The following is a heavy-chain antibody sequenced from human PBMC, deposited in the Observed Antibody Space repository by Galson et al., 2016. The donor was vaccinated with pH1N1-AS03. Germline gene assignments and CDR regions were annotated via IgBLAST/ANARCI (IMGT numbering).Heavy chain of an antibody. CDR1: GFTFSIYA. V-gene: IGHV3-23*01. CDR2: ISGSGTGT. D-gene: IGHD4-11*01. Sequence: SLRLSCAASGFTFSIYAMSWVRQAPGKGLEWVSTISGSGTGTYYADSVRGRFTISRDNSKNTVYLQMNSLRAEDTAVYYCAKDHSNFYGMDVWGQGTTVTVSS. J-gene: IGHJ6*02. CDR3: AKDHSNFYGMDV.